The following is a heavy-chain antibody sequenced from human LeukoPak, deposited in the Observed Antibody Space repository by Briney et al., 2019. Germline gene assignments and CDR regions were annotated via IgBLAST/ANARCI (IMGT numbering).Heavy chain of an antibody. CDR3: ARGLVPGFLDY. CDR1: GFTFSSSW. CDR2: INSDESIT. J-gene: IGHJ4*02. Sequence: GGSLRLSCEASGFTFSSSWMYWVRQAPGKGLVWVSRINSDESITTYADSVKGRFTISRDNAKNTLYLQMNSLRAEDTAVYYCARGLVPGFLDYWGQGTPVTVSS. V-gene: IGHV3-74*01. D-gene: IGHD4-11*01.